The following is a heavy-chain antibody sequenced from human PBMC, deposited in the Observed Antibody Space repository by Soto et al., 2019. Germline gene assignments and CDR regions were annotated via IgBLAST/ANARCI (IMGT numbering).Heavy chain of an antibody. CDR1: GYTFTGYY. D-gene: IGHD2-2*01. V-gene: IGHV1-2*04. J-gene: IGHJ4*02. Sequence: ASVKVSCKASGYTFTGYYMHWVRQAPGQGLEWMGWIDPNSGGTNYAQKFQGWVTMTRDTSISTAYMELSRLRSDDTAVYYCARDQGNCSSTSCRRQAFDYWGQGTLVTVSS. CDR2: IDPNSGGT. CDR3: ARDQGNCSSTSCRRQAFDY.